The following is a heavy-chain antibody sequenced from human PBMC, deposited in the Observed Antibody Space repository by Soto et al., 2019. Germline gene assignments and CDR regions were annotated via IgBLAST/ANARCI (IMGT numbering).Heavy chain of an antibody. CDR1: GFTFSNYW. V-gene: IGHV3-74*01. Sequence: GGSLRLSCAASGFTFSNYWMHWVRQTPGKGLVWVSRINSDGSSTSYADSVKGRFTISRDNAKNTLYLQMHSLRAEDTALYFCVRDRGYPDSFDVWGRGTMVTVS. CDR2: INSDGSST. J-gene: IGHJ3*01. D-gene: IGHD1-1*01. CDR3: VRDRGYPDSFDV.